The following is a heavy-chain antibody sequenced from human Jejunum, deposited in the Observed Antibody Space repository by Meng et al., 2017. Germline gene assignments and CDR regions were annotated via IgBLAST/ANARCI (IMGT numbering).Heavy chain of an antibody. Sequence: VPPSGPGLGLVDPSGTLCLPCDVSGVSGNTPNWWTWVRHSPGKGLEWIGEIYHTGSTNYNPSLKSRVPVSMDGSKNQFSLKLTSVTAADTAVYFCARVREVPLGTGDWFDPWGQGTLVTVSS. CDR1: GVSGNTPNW. D-gene: IGHD1/OR15-1a*01. CDR2: IYHTGST. CDR3: ARVREVPLGTGDWFDP. J-gene: IGHJ5*02. V-gene: IGHV4-4*02.